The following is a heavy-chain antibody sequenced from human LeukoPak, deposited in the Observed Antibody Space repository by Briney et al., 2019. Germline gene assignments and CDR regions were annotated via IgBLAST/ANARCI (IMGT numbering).Heavy chain of an antibody. D-gene: IGHD1-26*01. V-gene: IGHV3-9*01. CDR1: GFTFNDYA. Sequence: PGGSPRLSCEASGFTFNDYAMHWVRQVPGKGLEWVSGITWNSLSVLYVDSVKGRFTISRDNAKNSLYLQMTSLRAEDTALYYCAKAVGVASLIVDALDLWGQGTMVTVSS. CDR3: AKAVGVASLIVDALDL. CDR2: ITWNSLSV. J-gene: IGHJ3*01.